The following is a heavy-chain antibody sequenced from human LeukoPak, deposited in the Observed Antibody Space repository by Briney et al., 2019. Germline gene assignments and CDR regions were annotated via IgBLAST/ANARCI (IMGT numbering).Heavy chain of an antibody. CDR2: IYHSGST. D-gene: IGHD7-27*01. J-gene: IGHJ2*01. V-gene: IGHV4-30-2*01. CDR3: ARGAGDGPYWYFDL. CDR1: GDSISSGGYY. Sequence: PSQTLSLTCTVSGDSISSGGYYWSWIRQPPGKGLEWIGYIYHSGSTYYNPSLKSRVTISVDRSKNQFSLKLSSVTAADTAVYYCARGAGDGPYWYFDLWGRGTLVTVSS.